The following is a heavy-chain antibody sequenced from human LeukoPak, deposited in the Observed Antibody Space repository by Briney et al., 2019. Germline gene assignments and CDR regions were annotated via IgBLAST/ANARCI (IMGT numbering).Heavy chain of an antibody. J-gene: IGHJ4*02. Sequence: GGSPRLSCAASGFTLSSYGMSWVRQAPGKGLEWVSSITGSSGYTYYADSVRGRFAISRDNSKNTVFLQMNSLRAEDTAVYYCAKTYYFDSSGYWSAYYFDKWGQGTHVTVSS. CDR1: GFTLSSYG. V-gene: IGHV3-23*01. CDR3: AKTYYFDSSGYWSAYYFDK. CDR2: ITGSSGYT. D-gene: IGHD3-22*01.